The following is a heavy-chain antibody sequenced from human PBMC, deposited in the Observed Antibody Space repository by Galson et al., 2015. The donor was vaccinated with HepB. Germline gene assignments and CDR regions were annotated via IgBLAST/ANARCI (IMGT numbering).Heavy chain of an antibody. J-gene: IGHJ6*02. CDR1: GFTFSSYA. Sequence: SLRLSCAASGFTFSSYAMSWVRQAPGKGLEWVSAISGSGGSTYYADSVKGRFTISRDNSKNTLYLQMNSLRAEDTAVYYCAKDDLEPQGYGMDVWGQGTTVIVSS. V-gene: IGHV3-23*01. D-gene: IGHD1-1*01. CDR2: ISGSGGST. CDR3: AKDDLEPQGYGMDV.